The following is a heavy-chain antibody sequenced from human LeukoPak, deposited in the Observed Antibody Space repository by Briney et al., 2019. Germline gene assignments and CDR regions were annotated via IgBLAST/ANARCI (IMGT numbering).Heavy chain of an antibody. CDR3: ARSGPYCTNGVSPRSGMDV. V-gene: IGHV1-2*02. CDR1: GYTFTGYY. D-gene: IGHD2-8*01. CDR2: INPNSGGT. J-gene: IGHJ6*02. Sequence: ASVKVSCKASGYTFTGYYMHWVRQAPGQGLEWMGWINPNSGGTNYAQKFQGRVTMTRDTSISTAYMELSRLRSDDTAVYYCARSGPYCTNGVSPRSGMDVWGQGTTVTVSS.